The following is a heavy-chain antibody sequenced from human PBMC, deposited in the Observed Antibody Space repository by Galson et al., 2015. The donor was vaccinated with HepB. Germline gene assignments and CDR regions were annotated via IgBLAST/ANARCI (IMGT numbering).Heavy chain of an antibody. J-gene: IGHJ4*02. Sequence: SLRLSCAASGFTFSSYSMNWVRQAPGKGLEWVSSISSSSSYIYYADSVKGRFTISRDNAKNSLYLQMNSLRAEDTAVYYCARALYYYDSSGYLPQYYFDYWGQGTLVTVSS. V-gene: IGHV3-21*01. D-gene: IGHD3-22*01. CDR2: ISSSSSYI. CDR3: ARALYYYDSSGYLPQYYFDY. CDR1: GFTFSSYS.